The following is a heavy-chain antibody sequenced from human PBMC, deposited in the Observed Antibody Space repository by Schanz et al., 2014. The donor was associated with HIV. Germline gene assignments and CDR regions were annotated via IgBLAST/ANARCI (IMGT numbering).Heavy chain of an antibody. CDR3: ARVFGRTYGLPDY. CDR2: ISVNGATR. CDR1: GFTFTDNY. V-gene: IGHV3-11*01. Sequence: VQLVGSGGGLVKPGGSLRLSCAASGFTFTDNYMSWIRQAPGKGPEWISYISVNGATREYADSVKGRFTISRDNARTSLYLQMNSLRAEDTAVYYCARVFGRTYGLPDYWGQGTLVTVSS. J-gene: IGHJ4*02. D-gene: IGHD3-10*01.